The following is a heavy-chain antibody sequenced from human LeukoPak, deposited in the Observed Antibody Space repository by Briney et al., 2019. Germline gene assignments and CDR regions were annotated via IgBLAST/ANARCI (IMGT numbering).Heavy chain of an antibody. Sequence: GGSLRLSCAASGFTFSSYGMHWVRQAPGKGLEWVAFIRYDGRTTYYAESVKGRFNISRDNSKNTLYLQMNSLRGEDTAMYYCAKDDPFSSPDYWGQGTLVTVSS. CDR2: IRYDGRTT. J-gene: IGHJ4*02. D-gene: IGHD6-13*01. CDR1: GFTFSSYG. V-gene: IGHV3-30*02. CDR3: AKDDPFSSPDY.